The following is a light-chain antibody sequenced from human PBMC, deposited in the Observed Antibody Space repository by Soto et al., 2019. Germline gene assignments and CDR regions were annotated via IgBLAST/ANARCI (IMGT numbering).Light chain of an antibody. V-gene: IGKV3-15*01. CDR2: GAS. Sequence: EIVMTQSPATLSVSPGERVTFSCRASQSVSSNLAWYQQIPGQAPRLLIYGASTRATGIPARFSGSGSGTEFTPPTSSLQPDDSSVVYCQQYSNWPPLTFGGGTKLEIK. CDR3: QQYSNWPPLT. CDR1: QSVSSN. J-gene: IGKJ4*01.